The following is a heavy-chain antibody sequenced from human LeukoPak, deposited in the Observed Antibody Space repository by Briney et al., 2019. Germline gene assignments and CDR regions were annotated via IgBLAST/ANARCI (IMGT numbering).Heavy chain of an antibody. CDR3: ARVARCTGCFDIDY. J-gene: IGHJ4*02. CDR1: GGSFSGYY. D-gene: IGHD2-2*01. V-gene: IGHV4-34*01. CDR2: INHSGST. Sequence: SETLSLTCAVYGGSFSGYYWSWIRQPPGKGLEWLGEINHSGSTNHNPSLKSRVTISVDTSKNQFSLTLSSVTAADTAVYYCARVARCTGCFDIDYWGQGTLVTVSS.